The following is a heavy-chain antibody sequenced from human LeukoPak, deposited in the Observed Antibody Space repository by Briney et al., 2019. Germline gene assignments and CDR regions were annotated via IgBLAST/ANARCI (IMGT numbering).Heavy chain of an antibody. D-gene: IGHD6-13*01. CDR3: ARGRGSWVDY. Sequence: SETLSLTCTVSGGSISSSSYYWGWIRQPPGKGLEWIGSVYYSGSTYYNPSLKSRVTISVDTSKNQFSLKLSSVTAADTAVYYCARGRGSWVDYWGQGTLVTVSS. CDR1: GGSISSSSYY. J-gene: IGHJ4*02. V-gene: IGHV4-39*07. CDR2: VYYSGST.